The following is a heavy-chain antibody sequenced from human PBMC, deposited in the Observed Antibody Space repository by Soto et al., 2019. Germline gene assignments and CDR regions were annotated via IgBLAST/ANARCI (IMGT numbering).Heavy chain of an antibody. CDR2: INHSGST. CDR1: GGSSSGYY. D-gene: IGHD3-3*01. V-gene: IGHV4-34*01. J-gene: IGHJ5*02. CDR3: ARKGLRFLEWFNWFDP. Sequence: PSGTLSLTCAVYGGSSSGYYWSWIRQPPGKGLEWIGEINHSGSTNYNPSLRSRVTISVDTSKNQFSLKLSSVTAADTAVYYCARKGLRFLEWFNWFDPWGQGTLVTVSS.